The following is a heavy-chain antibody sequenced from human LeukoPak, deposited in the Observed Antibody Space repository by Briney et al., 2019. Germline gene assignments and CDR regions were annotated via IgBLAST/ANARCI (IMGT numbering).Heavy chain of an antibody. J-gene: IGHJ4*02. CDR1: GFTFSSYS. Sequence: GGSLRLSCAASGFTFSSYSMNWVRQAPGKGLEWVSSISSSSSYVYYADSVKGRFTISRDNAKNSLYLQMNSLRAEDTAVYYCAREPTAVTPPRWGQGTLVTVSS. CDR3: AREPTAVTPPR. CDR2: ISSSSSYV. D-gene: IGHD4-11*01. V-gene: IGHV3-21*01.